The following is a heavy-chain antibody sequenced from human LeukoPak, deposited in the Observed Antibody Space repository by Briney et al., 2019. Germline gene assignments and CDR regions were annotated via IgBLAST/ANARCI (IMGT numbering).Heavy chain of an antibody. CDR1: GFTFSNYA. Sequence: GGSLRLSCAGSGFTFSNYAMSWVRQAPGKGLGWVSGISGGGGSTYYADSVKGRLTISRDNSKNTLYLQMNSLRAEDTAVYYCAKVDADYDSSGYYVYWGQGTLVTVSS. CDR3: AKVDADYDSSGYYVY. V-gene: IGHV3-23*01. J-gene: IGHJ4*02. CDR2: ISGGGGST. D-gene: IGHD3-22*01.